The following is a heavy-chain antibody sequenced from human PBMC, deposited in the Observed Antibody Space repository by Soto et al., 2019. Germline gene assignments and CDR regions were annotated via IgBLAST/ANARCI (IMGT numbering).Heavy chain of an antibody. Sequence: EVQLVESGGDLVLPGGSLRLSCAASGFTFSSYAMHWVRQAPGKGLECVSAITSNRGNTDYANSVKGRFTISRDNSKNTLYLQMGSRRAEDMAVYYCARRIPFGYGMDVWGQGTTVTVSS. V-gene: IGHV3-64*01. CDR2: ITSNRGNT. CDR1: GFTFSSYA. D-gene: IGHD2-21*01. CDR3: ARRIPFGYGMDV. J-gene: IGHJ6*02.